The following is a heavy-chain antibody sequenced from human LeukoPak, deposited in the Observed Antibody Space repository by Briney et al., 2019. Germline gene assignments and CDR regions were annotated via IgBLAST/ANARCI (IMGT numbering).Heavy chain of an antibody. CDR1: GFTVSSNY. J-gene: IGHJ4*02. CDR3: ETLHDYGGY. V-gene: IGHV3-53*01. Sequence: SGGSLRLSRAASGFTVSSNYMSWVRQAPGKGLEWVSVIYSGGSTYYADSVKGRFTISRDNSKNTLYLQMNSLRAEDTAVYYCETLHDYGGYWGQGTLVTVSS. CDR2: IYSGGST. D-gene: IGHD5-24*01.